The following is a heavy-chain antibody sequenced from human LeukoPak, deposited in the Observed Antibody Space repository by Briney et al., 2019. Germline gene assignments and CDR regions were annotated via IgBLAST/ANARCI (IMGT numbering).Heavy chain of an antibody. CDR1: GGTFSSYA. CDR3: ARVWYGSGSHIFNWFDP. Sequence: GASVKISCKASGGTFSSYAISWVRQAPGQGLEWMGRIIPILGIANYAQKFQGRVTITADKSTSTAYMELSSLRSEDTAVYYCARVWYGSGSHIFNWFDPWGQGTLVTVSS. J-gene: IGHJ5*02. V-gene: IGHV1-69*04. CDR2: IIPILGIA. D-gene: IGHD3-10*01.